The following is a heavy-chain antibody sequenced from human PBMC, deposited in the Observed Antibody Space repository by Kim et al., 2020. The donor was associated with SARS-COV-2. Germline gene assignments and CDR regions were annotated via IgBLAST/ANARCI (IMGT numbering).Heavy chain of an antibody. V-gene: IGHV3-48*02. CDR1: GFSFSYYS. D-gene: IGHD1-26*01. J-gene: IGHJ4*02. CDR3: ARGDWDI. Sequence: GGSLRLSCAASGFSFSYYSINWVRQAPGKGLEWVSYISGSSSSTYYADSVKGRFTISRDNAKNSLYLQMNSLRDEDTAVYYCARGDWDIWGQGTLVTVSS. CDR2: ISGSSSST.